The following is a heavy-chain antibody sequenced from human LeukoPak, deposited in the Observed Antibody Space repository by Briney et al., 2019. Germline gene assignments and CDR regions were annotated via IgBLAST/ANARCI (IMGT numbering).Heavy chain of an antibody. CDR3: ASKGDCGGDCPAAFDI. CDR2: IIPIFGTA. CDR1: GGTFSSYA. V-gene: IGHV1-69*01. D-gene: IGHD2-21*01. J-gene: IGHJ3*02. Sequence: ASVKVSCKASGGTFSSYAISWVRRAPGQGLEWMGGIIPIFGTANYAQKFQGRVTITADESTSTAYMELSSLRSEDTAVYYCASKGDCGGDCPAAFDIWGQGTMVTVSS.